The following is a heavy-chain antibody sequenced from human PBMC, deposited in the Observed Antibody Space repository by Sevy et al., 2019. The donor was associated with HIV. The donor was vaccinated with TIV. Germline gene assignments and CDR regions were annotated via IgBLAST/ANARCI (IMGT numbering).Heavy chain of an antibody. Sequence: GESLKISCAASGFTFSSFCMHWVRQAPGKGLEGVGVIWYDGSSKFYADSVKGRFTISRGNSTNTLYLQMSSLRAEDTAMYYCARVTGGSGWYGFDYWGQGTLVTVSS. J-gene: IGHJ4*02. CDR3: ARVTGGSGWYGFDY. CDR1: GFTFSSFC. D-gene: IGHD6-19*01. V-gene: IGHV3-33*01. CDR2: IWYDGSSK.